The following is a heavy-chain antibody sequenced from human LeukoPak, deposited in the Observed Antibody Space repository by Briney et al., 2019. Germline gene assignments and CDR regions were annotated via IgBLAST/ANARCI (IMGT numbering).Heavy chain of an antibody. CDR1: GFTFSSYS. D-gene: IGHD2-15*01. CDR2: ISSSSSYI. J-gene: IGHJ4*02. CDR3: ARGELGDCSGGSCYFDY. Sequence: GGSLRLSCAASGFTFSSYSMNWVRQAPGKGLEWVSSISSSSSYIYYADSVKGRFTISRDSAKNSLYLQMNSLRAEDTAVYYCARGELGDCSGGSCYFDYWGQGTLVTVSS. V-gene: IGHV3-21*01.